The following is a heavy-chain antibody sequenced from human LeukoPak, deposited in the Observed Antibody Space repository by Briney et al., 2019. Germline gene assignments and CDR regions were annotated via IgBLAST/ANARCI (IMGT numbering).Heavy chain of an antibody. CDR3: ARDFKGFDP. CDR1: GGSISSSSYY. Sequence: SETLSLTCTVSGGSISSSSYYWGWIRQPPGKGLEWIGSIYYSGSTYYNPSLKSRVTMSVDTSKNQFSLKLRSVTAADTAVYYCARDFKGFDPWGQGTLVTVSS. CDR2: IYYSGST. V-gene: IGHV4-39*07. J-gene: IGHJ5*02.